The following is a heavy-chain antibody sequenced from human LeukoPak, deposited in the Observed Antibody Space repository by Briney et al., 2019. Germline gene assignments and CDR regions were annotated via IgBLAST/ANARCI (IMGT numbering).Heavy chain of an antibody. Sequence: ASVKVSCLASGYIFTDYCMHWVRQPPGQGHEWIGWINPISGDTNFAQKFQGRVTMTRETSISTAYMELGRLGSDDTAVYYCARDRSAYYFDYWGQGTLVTVSS. CDR3: ARDRSAYYFDY. V-gene: IGHV1-2*02. CDR1: GYIFTDYC. CDR2: INPISGDT. J-gene: IGHJ4*02.